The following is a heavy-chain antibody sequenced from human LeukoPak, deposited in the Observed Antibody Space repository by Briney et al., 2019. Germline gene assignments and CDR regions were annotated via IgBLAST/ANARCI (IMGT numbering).Heavy chain of an antibody. CDR3: ATDQRYAFDY. J-gene: IGHJ4*02. D-gene: IGHD3-9*01. Sequence: QPGGSLRLSCAASGFTLSLYSMNWVRQAPGKGLEWVSYISRGSNNIHYADSVKGRFTISRDNGKNSLFLQMNRLRDDDTAVYYCATDQRYAFDYWGQGILVTVSS. CDR2: ISRGSNNI. CDR1: GFTLSLYS. V-gene: IGHV3-48*02.